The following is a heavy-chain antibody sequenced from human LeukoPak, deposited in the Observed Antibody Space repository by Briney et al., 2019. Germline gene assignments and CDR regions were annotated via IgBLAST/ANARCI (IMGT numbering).Heavy chain of an antibody. CDR3: ARDAAPNTGYSSGWAADY. J-gene: IGHJ4*02. CDR2: ISSSSSTI. V-gene: IGHV3-48*01. D-gene: IGHD6-19*01. CDR1: GFTFSSYS. Sequence: GGSLRLSCAASGFTFSSYSMNWVRQAPGKGLEWVSYISSSSSTIYYADSVKGRFTISRDNAKNSLYLQMNSLRAEDTAVYYCARDAAPNTGYSSGWAADYWGQGTLVTVSS.